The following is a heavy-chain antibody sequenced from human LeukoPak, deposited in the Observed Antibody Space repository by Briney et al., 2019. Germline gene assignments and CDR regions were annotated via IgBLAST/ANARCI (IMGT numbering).Heavy chain of an antibody. CDR2: ISTSGDYK. CDR3: ARNAEVGSSFDY. D-gene: IGHD3-10*01. CDR1: GFTFSSSR. Sequence: GGSLRLSCAASGFTFSSSRMNWVRQAPGKGLEWVSSISTSGDYKYYADSVKGRFTISRDNAKNSLYLQMNSLRAEDTAVYYCARNAEVGSSFDYWGQGTLVTVSS. J-gene: IGHJ4*02. V-gene: IGHV3-21*01.